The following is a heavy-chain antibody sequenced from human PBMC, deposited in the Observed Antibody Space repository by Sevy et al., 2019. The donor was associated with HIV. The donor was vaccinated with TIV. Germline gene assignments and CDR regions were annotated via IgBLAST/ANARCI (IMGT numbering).Heavy chain of an antibody. D-gene: IGHD3-16*01. CDR1: GFTFSNSA. CDR2: ISGSTGRT. V-gene: IGHV3-23*01. CDR3: AKGKDHSDYVRGAFDM. J-gene: IGHJ3*02. Sequence: GGSLRLSCAASGFTFSNSAMNWVRQAPGKGLEWVSAISGSTGRTFYADSVKGRFTISRDNSNNMLYLQMNSLRAEDTAVYHCAKGKDHSDYVRGAFDMWGQGTVVTVSS.